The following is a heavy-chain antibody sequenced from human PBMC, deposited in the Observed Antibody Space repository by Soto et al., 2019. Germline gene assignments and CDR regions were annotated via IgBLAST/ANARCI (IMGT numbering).Heavy chain of an antibody. CDR3: AKVDRGYSYGWNWFDP. J-gene: IGHJ5*02. V-gene: IGHV3-30*18. Sequence: QVQLVESGGGVVQPGRSLRLSCAASGVTFSSYGMHWVRQAPGKGLEWVAVISYDGSNKYYADSVKGRFTISRNNSTNTVYLQMNSLRAENTAVYYCAKVDRGYSYGWNWFDPWGQGTLVTVSS. CDR1: GVTFSSYG. D-gene: IGHD5-18*01. CDR2: ISYDGSNK.